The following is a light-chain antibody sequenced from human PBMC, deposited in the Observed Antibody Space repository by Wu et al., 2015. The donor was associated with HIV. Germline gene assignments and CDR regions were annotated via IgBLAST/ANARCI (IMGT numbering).Light chain of an antibody. Sequence: EIVLTQSPATLSLSPGERATLSCRASQTVKSNYFAWFQQRPGQAPRLLIYGASNRATGIPDRFSGSGSGTHFTLTLARLEPEDFAVYYCQQYDISITFGQGTRLDIK. CDR1: QTVKSNY. V-gene: IGKV3-20*01. CDR2: GAS. J-gene: IGKJ5*01. CDR3: QQYDISIT.